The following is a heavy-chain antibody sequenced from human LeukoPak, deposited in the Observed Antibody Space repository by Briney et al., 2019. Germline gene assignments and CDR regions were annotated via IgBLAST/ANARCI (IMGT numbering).Heavy chain of an antibody. CDR2: IRFDESNK. V-gene: IGHV3-30*02. CDR1: GFTFSRNG. Sequence: GGSLRLSCAASGFTFSRNGMHWVRQTPGKGLEWVAFIRFDESNKYYADSVKGRFTISRDNAKNSLYLQMNSLRAEDTAVYYCAREGRPAVGMNFDYWGQGTLVTVSS. J-gene: IGHJ4*02. CDR3: AREGRPAVGMNFDY. D-gene: IGHD1-26*01.